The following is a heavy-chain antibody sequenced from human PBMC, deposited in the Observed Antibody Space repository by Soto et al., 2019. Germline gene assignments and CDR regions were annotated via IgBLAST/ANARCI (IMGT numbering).Heavy chain of an antibody. J-gene: IGHJ6*02. Sequence: PGESLKISCKGSGYSFTSYWIGWVCQMPGKGLEWMGIIYPGDSDTRYSPSFQGQVTISADKSISTAYLQWSSLKASDTAMYYCARRMIAARGYYYYGMDVWGQGTTVTVSS. CDR1: GYSFTSYW. V-gene: IGHV5-51*01. CDR3: ARRMIAARGYYYYGMDV. CDR2: IYPGDSDT. D-gene: IGHD2-15*01.